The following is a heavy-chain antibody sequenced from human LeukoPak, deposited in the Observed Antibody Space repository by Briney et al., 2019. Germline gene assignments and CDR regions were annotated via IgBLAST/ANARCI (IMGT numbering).Heavy chain of an antibody. J-gene: IGHJ4*02. Sequence: GGSLRLSCAASGFTFSSYSMNWVRQAPGKGLEWVSYISSSGSTIYYADSVKGRFTISRDNAKNSLYLQMNSLRGEDTAVYYCARDTRGESDYWGQGTLVTVSS. CDR3: ARDTRGESDY. CDR1: GFTFSSYS. V-gene: IGHV3-48*04. CDR2: ISSSGSTI. D-gene: IGHD2-2*01.